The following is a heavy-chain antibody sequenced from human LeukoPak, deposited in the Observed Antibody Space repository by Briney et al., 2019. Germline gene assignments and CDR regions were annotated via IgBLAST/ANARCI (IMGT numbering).Heavy chain of an antibody. J-gene: IGHJ5*02. CDR1: GGSISSGGYS. D-gene: IGHD3-9*01. V-gene: IGHV4-30-2*01. CDR2: IYHSGST. Sequence: PSETLPLTCAVSGGSISSGGYSWSWIRQPPGKGLEWIGYIYHSGSTYYNPSLKSRVTISVDRSKNQFSLKLSSVTAADTAVYYCARSAGVYDILTGYENNWFDPWGQGTLVTVSS. CDR3: ARSAGVYDILTGYENNWFDP.